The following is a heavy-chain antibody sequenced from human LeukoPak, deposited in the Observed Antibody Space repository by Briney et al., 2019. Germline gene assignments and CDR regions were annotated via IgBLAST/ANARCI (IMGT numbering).Heavy chain of an antibody. Sequence: SETLSLTCAVSGGSISSGGYSWSWIRQPPGKGLEWIGYIYHSGSTYYNPSLKSRVTISVDKSKNQFSLKLSSVTAADTAVYYCARDGIAVAGPVTWGQGTLVTVSS. D-gene: IGHD6-19*01. J-gene: IGHJ5*02. V-gene: IGHV4-30-2*01. CDR3: ARDGIAVAGPVT. CDR1: GGSISSGGYS. CDR2: IYHSGST.